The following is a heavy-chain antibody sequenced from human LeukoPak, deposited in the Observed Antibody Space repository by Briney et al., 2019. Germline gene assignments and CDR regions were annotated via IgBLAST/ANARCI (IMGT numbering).Heavy chain of an antibody. Sequence: ASVKVSCKASGYTFTSYGISWVRQAPGQGLEWMGWISAYNGNTNYAQKLQGRLTMTTDTSTSTAYMELRSLRSDDPAVYYCARDSWIAARLNDAFDIWGQGTMVTVSS. V-gene: IGHV1-18*01. CDR3: ARDSWIAARLNDAFDI. D-gene: IGHD6-13*01. J-gene: IGHJ3*02. CDR2: ISAYNGNT. CDR1: GYTFTSYG.